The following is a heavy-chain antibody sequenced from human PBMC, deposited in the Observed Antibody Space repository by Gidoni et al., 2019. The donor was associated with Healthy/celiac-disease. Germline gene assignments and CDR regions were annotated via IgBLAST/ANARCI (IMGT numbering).Heavy chain of an antibody. Sequence: QVQLVESGGGVVQPGRSLRLSCSASGSTFSSYGMHWVRQAPGKGLEWVAVISYDGSNKYYADSVKGRFTISRDNSKNTLYLQMNSLRAEDTAVYYCAKGEEEMATVEYFQHWGQGTLVTVSS. V-gene: IGHV3-30*18. D-gene: IGHD4-4*01. CDR3: AKGEEEMATVEYFQH. CDR2: ISYDGSNK. J-gene: IGHJ1*01. CDR1: GSTFSSYG.